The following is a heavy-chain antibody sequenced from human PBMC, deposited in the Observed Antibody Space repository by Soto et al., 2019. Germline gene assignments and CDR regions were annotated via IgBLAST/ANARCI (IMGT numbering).Heavy chain of an antibody. D-gene: IGHD2-15*01. CDR2: IYSGGST. Sequence: EVQLVESGGGLVQPGGSLRLSCAASGFTVSSNYMSWVRQAPGKGLEWVSVIYSGGSTYFADSVKDRFSISRDNSKNTLHLQLNSLRAEDTAVYYCAREGRPWGQGTLVTVSS. CDR1: GFTVSSNY. J-gene: IGHJ5*02. V-gene: IGHV3-66*01. CDR3: AREGRP.